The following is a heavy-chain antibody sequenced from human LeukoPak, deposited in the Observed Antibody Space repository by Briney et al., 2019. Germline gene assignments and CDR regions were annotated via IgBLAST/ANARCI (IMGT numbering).Heavy chain of an antibody. J-gene: IGHJ1*01. V-gene: IGHV1-69*04. CDR1: GGTFSSYA. CDR2: IIPILGIA. D-gene: IGHD1-26*01. CDR3: ARPYSGSAGYFQH. Sequence: SVKVSCKASGGTFSSYAISWVRQAPGQGLEWMGRIIPILGIANYAQKFQGRVTITADKSTSTAYMELSSLRSEDTAVYYCARPYSGSAGYFQHWGQGTLVTVSS.